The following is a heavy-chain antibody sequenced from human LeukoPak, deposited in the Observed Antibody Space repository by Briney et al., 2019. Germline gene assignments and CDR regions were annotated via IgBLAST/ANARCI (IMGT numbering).Heavy chain of an antibody. J-gene: IGHJ4*02. D-gene: IGHD4-17*01. V-gene: IGHV3-23*01. CDR1: GGSFSGYY. Sequence: PSETLSLTCAVYGGSFSGYYWSWVRQAPGKGLEWVSAISGSGGSTYYADSVKGRFTISRDNSKNTLYLQMNSLRAEDTAVYYCAKVATTAIDFGYWGQGTLVTVSS. CDR3: AKVATTAIDFGY. CDR2: ISGSGGST.